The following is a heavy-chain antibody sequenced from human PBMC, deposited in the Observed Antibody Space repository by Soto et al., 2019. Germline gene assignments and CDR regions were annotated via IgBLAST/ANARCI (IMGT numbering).Heavy chain of an antibody. D-gene: IGHD3-22*01. V-gene: IGHV4-4*02. J-gene: IGHJ4*02. CDR1: GGSISSSNW. CDR2: IYHSGST. Sequence: SETLSLTCAVSGGSISSSNWWSWVRQPPGKGLEWIGEIYHSGSTNYNPSLKSRVTISVDKSKNQFSLKLSSVTAADTAVYYCARRSYYYDSSGYYWGQGTLVTVSS. CDR3: ARRSYYYDSSGYY.